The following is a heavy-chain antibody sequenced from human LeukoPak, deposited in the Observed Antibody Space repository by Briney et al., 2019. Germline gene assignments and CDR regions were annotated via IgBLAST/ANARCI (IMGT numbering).Heavy chain of an antibody. V-gene: IGHV5-51*01. J-gene: IGHJ4*02. Sequence: GESLKISCKGSGYSFTNYWIGWVRQMPGKGLEWMGIIFPGDSDTRYSPSFQGQVTISVDKSISTAYVQWSSLKASDTAMYYCARAPYCINNNCPFDYWGQGTLVTVSS. CDR2: IFPGDSDT. CDR1: GYSFTNYW. D-gene: IGHD2-2*01. CDR3: ARAPYCINNNCPFDY.